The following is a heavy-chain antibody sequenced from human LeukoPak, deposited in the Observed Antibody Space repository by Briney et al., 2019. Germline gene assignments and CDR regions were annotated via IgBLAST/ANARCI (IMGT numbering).Heavy chain of an antibody. D-gene: IGHD5-18*01. Sequence: GGSLRLSCATSGFTFSSYSMNWVRQAPGKGLEWVSSISSSSSYIYYADSVKGRFTISRDNAKNSLYLQMHSLRAEDTAVYYCARANSAGDAFDIWGQGTMVTVSS. CDR3: ARANSAGDAFDI. V-gene: IGHV3-21*01. J-gene: IGHJ3*02. CDR2: ISSSSSYI. CDR1: GFTFSSYS.